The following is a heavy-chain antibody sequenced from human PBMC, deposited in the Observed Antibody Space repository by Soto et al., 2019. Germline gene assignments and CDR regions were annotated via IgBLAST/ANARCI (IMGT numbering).Heavy chain of an antibody. CDR1: GFTFSRSW. Sequence: PGGSLRLSCAASGFTFSRSWMHWVRQTPGKGLEWVSHIRPDGSTTRDADSMKGRFTISRDNAKNSLYLEMNSLRAEDTAVYYCARESEDLTSNFDYWGQGTLVTVSS. V-gene: IGHV3-74*01. CDR2: IRPDGSTT. J-gene: IGHJ4*02. CDR3: ARESEDLTSNFDY.